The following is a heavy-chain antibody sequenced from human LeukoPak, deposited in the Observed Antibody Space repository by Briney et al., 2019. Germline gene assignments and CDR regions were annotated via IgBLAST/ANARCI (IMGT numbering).Heavy chain of an antibody. D-gene: IGHD2-2*01. CDR3: AKDPLGYCSSTSCYYFDY. Sequence: GGSLRLSCAASGFTFSSYGMHWVRQAPGKGLEGVAFIRYDGSNKYYADSVKGRFTISRDNSKNTLYLQMNSLRAEDTAVYYCAKDPLGYCSSTSCYYFDYWGQGTLVTVSS. J-gene: IGHJ4*02. CDR1: GFTFSSYG. CDR2: IRYDGSNK. V-gene: IGHV3-30*02.